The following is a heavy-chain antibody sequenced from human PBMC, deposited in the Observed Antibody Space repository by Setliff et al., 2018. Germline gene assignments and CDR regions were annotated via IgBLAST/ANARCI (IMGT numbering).Heavy chain of an antibody. CDR1: GGSISTYY. CDR3: AREQWLDPPGYYYMDV. J-gene: IGHJ6*03. Sequence: SETLSLTCTVSGGSISTYYWSWLRQPAGKGLEWIGHIYIGGSANYNPSLKSRVTMSIDTSKNQFSLKLNSVTAADMAVYYCAREQWLDPPGYYYMDVWAKGTTVTV. V-gene: IGHV4-4*07. D-gene: IGHD6-19*01. CDR2: IYIGGSA.